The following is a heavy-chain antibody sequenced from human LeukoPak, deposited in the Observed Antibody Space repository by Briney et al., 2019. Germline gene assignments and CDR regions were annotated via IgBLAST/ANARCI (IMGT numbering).Heavy chain of an antibody. CDR1: AGSISSSNW. J-gene: IGHJ6*02. CDR3: ARYFDWLPPYGMDV. Sequence: SETLSLTCAVSAGSISSSNWWSWVRQSPVKGLEWIGEIYLYGTTNYNPSLKSRVTMSVDRSKNQFSLKLSSVTAADTAVYYCARYFDWLPPYGMDVWGQGTTVTVSS. D-gene: IGHD3-9*01. CDR2: IYLYGTT. V-gene: IGHV4-4*02.